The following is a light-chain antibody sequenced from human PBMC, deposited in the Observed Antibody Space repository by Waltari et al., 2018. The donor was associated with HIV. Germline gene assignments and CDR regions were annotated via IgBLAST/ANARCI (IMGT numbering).Light chain of an antibody. Sequence: SYELTQPPSVSVSPGQTARITCSGDALPKHYAYWYQQKPGQAPGLVIYKDSERPSGIHERFSGSSSGTTVTLTISGVQAEDEADYYCQSADSSGTFYVFGTGTKVTVL. V-gene: IGLV3-25*03. CDR1: ALPKHY. CDR3: QSADSSGTFYV. J-gene: IGLJ1*01. CDR2: KDS.